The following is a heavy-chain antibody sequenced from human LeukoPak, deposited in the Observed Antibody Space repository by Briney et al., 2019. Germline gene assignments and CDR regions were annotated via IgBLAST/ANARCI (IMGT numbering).Heavy chain of an antibody. CDR1: GGSISSYY. CDR2: IYYSGST. V-gene: IGHV4-59*12. J-gene: IGHJ6*03. CDR3: ARRPIVRVRYSYYYMDV. D-gene: IGHD3-9*01. Sequence: PSETLSLTCTVSGGSISSYYWSWIRQPPGKGLEWIGYIYYSGSTNYNPSLKSRVTISVDTSKNQFSLKLSSVTAADTAVYYCARRPIVRVRYSYYYMDVWGKGTTVTVSS.